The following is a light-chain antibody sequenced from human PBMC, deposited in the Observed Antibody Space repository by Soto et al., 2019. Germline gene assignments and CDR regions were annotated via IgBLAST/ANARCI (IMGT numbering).Light chain of an antibody. CDR1: SSDVGGYNF. V-gene: IGLV2-14*01. CDR2: EVN. Sequence: QSVLTQPASVSGSPGQSITFSCTGTSSDVGGYNFVSWYQQHPGKAPKLMIYEVNDRPSGVSNRFSGSKSGNTASLTISGLQAEDEADYYCSSYASSSTLVFGPGTKVTVL. J-gene: IGLJ1*01. CDR3: SSYASSSTLV.